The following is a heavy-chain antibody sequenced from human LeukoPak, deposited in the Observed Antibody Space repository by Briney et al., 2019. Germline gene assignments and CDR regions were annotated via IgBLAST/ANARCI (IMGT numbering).Heavy chain of an antibody. CDR1: GGSISSSSYY. Sequence: SETLSLTCTVSGGSISSSSYYWGWIRQPPGKGLEWIGSIYYSGSTYYNPSLKSRVTISVDTSKNQFSLKLSSVTAADTAVYYCARARSGKWGFDYWGQGTLVTVSS. J-gene: IGHJ4*02. CDR3: ARARSGKWGFDY. CDR2: IYYSGST. V-gene: IGHV4-39*07. D-gene: IGHD1-26*01.